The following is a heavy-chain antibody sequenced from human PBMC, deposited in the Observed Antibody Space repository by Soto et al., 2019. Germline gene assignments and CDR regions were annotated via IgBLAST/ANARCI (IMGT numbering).Heavy chain of an antibody. Sequence: GASVKVSCKVSGYTLTELSMHWVRQAPGKGLEWMGGFDPEDGETIYAQKFQGRVTMTEDTSTDTAYMELSSLRSEDTAVYYCATDRKGHWLVGELPLFDYWGQGTLVTVSS. CDR1: GYTLTELS. J-gene: IGHJ4*02. CDR3: ATDRKGHWLVGELPLFDY. V-gene: IGHV1-24*01. CDR2: FDPEDGET. D-gene: IGHD3-10*01.